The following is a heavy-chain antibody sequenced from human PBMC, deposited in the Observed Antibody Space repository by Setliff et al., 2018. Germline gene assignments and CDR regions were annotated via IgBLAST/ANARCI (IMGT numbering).Heavy chain of an antibody. J-gene: IGHJ4*01. D-gene: IGHD3-3*01. V-gene: IGHV4-38-2*02. CDR2: ICHSGST. CDR1: GYSISSGYC. CDR3: RFWSGYYKNDY. Sequence: NPSETLSLTCSVSGYSISSGYCWGWIRQPPGKGLEWIGSICHSGSTHYNPSLKSRVTISVDTSKNQFSLKLSSVTAADTAVYYCRFWSGYYKNDYWGQGTLVTVSS.